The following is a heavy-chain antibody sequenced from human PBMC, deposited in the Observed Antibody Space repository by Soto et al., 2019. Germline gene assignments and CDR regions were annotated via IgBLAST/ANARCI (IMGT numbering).Heavy chain of an antibody. CDR1: GYSFTSYW. J-gene: IGHJ6*02. CDR3: ATSVLFPNQPELVPEPYYYYGMDV. V-gene: IGHV5-51*01. CDR2: IYPGDSDT. Sequence: PGESLKISCKGSGYSFTSYWIGWVRQMPGKGLEWMGIIYPGDSDTRYSPSFQGQVTISADKSISTAYLQWSSLKASDTAMYYCATSVLFPNQPELVPEPYYYYGMDVWGQGTTVTVSS. D-gene: IGHD6-13*01.